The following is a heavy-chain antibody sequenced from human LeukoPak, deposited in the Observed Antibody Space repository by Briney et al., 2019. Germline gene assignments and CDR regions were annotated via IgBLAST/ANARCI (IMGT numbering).Heavy chain of an antibody. J-gene: IGHJ4*02. CDR2: IRSTGGST. CDR1: GFTFSSYA. CDR3: AKDTLGYCTGGVCSHFDY. D-gene: IGHD2-8*02. V-gene: IGHV3-23*01. Sequence: GGSLRLSCAASGFTFSSYAMSWVRQAPGKGLEWVSAIRSTGGSTNYADSVKDRFTISRDNSKNTLFLQMNSLRAEDTAVYYCAKDTLGYCTGGVCSHFDYWGQGTLVTVSS.